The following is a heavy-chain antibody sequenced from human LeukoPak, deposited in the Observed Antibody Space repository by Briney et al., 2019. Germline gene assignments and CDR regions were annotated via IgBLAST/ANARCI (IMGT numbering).Heavy chain of an antibody. CDR3: TREWEAYCGGDCYSDWFDP. Sequence: GGSLKLSCTASGFTFGDYAMSWFRQAPGKGLEWVGFIRSKAYGGTTEYAASVKGRFTISRDDSKSIAYLQMNSLNTEDTAVYCCTREWEAYCGGDCYSDWFDPWGQGTLVTVSS. CDR1: GFTFGDYA. J-gene: IGHJ5*02. D-gene: IGHD2-21*02. V-gene: IGHV3-49*03. CDR2: IRSKAYGGTT.